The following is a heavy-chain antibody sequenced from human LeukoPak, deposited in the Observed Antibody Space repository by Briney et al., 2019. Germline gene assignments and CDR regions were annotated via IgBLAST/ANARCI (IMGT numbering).Heavy chain of an antibody. D-gene: IGHD5-24*01. CDR3: ARARRDGYIDYYFDY. Sequence: GGSLRLSCAASGFTVSSNYMSWVRQAPGKGLEWVSVIYSGGSTYYADSVKGRFTISRDNSKNTLYLQMNSLRAEDTAVYYCARARRDGYIDYYFDYWGQGTLVTVSS. V-gene: IGHV3-53*01. CDR2: IYSGGST. J-gene: IGHJ4*02. CDR1: GFTVSSNY.